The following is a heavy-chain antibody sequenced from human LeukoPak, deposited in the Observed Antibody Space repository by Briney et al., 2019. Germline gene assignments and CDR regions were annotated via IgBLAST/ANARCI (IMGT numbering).Heavy chain of an antibody. J-gene: IGHJ6*03. CDR3: AREIERYNWNDGGNYYYYYYMDV. CDR2: IYHSGST. Sequence: PSETLSLTCTVSGYSISSGYYWGWIRQPPGKGLEWIGSIYHSGSTYYNPSLKSRVTISVDTSKNQFSLKLSSVTAADTAVYYCAREIERYNWNDGGNYYYYYYMDVWGKGTTVTISS. D-gene: IGHD1-1*01. V-gene: IGHV4-38-2*02. CDR1: GYSISSGYY.